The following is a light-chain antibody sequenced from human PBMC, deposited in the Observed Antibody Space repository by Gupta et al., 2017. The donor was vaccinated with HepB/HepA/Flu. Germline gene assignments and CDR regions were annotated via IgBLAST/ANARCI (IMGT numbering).Light chain of an antibody. V-gene: IGKV3-11*01. Sequence: EIVLTQSPATLSLSPGERATLSCMASQSVSSYLAWYQQKPGQAPRLLIYDASNRATGIPAKFSGSGSGTDFTLTISSLEPEDFAVYYCQQRRNWLRTFGEGTKVEIK. CDR3: QQRRNWLRT. J-gene: IGKJ1*01. CDR1: QSVSSY. CDR2: DAS.